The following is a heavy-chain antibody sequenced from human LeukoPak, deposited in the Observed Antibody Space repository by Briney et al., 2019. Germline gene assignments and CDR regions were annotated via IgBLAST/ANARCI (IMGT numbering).Heavy chain of an antibody. J-gene: IGHJ5*02. Sequence: ASETLSLTCAVYGGSFSGYYWSWIRQPPGKGLEWIGEINHSGSTNYNPSLKSRVTISVDTSKNQFSLKLSSVTAADTAVYYCARGGVYGVDRFDPWGQGTLVTVSS. CDR2: INHSGST. CDR1: GGSFSGYY. D-gene: IGHD2-8*01. CDR3: ARGGVYGVDRFDP. V-gene: IGHV4-34*01.